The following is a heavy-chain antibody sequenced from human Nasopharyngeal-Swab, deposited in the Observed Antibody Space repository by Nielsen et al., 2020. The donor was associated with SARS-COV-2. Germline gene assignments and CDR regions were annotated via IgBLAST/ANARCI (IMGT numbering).Heavy chain of an antibody. J-gene: IGHJ6*02. CDR1: GFTFSSYS. CDR3: VKGDTATSDYYYGMDV. Sequence: GESLKISCAASGFTFSSYSMNWVRQAPGKGLEWVSGMTGSGESTYYADSVKGRFAISRDNSKNTLYLQTNNLRAEDTAVYFCVKGDTATSDYYYGMDVWGQGTTVTVSS. CDR2: MTGSGEST. V-gene: IGHV3-23*01. D-gene: IGHD5-18*01.